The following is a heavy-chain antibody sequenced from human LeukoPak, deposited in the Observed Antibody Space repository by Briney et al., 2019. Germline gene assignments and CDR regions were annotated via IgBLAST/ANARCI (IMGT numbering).Heavy chain of an antibody. CDR1: GFTFSNYA. V-gene: IGHV3-23*01. D-gene: IGHD2-15*01. Sequence: GGSLRLSCAASGFTFSNYAMNWVRQAPGKGLEWVSIITGSGGDAYYADSVKGRFTISRDNSKNTLDLQMNSLRAEDTAVYYCAKGLKGCSGSSCYYFFDFWGQGALITVSS. CDR2: ITGSGGDA. CDR3: AKGLKGCSGSSCYYFFDF. J-gene: IGHJ4*02.